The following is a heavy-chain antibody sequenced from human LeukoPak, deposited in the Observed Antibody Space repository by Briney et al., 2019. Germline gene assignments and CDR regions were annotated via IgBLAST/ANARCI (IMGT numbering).Heavy chain of an antibody. Sequence: GGSLRLSCAASGFTFTSYAMSWVRQAPGKGLEWVSAISGSGGSTYYADSVKGRFPISRDNSKNSLYLQMNSLRDEGTAVYYCARGTSPFDPWGRGTLVTVSS. V-gene: IGHV3-23*01. J-gene: IGHJ5*02. CDR2: ISGSGGST. CDR1: GFTFTSYA. CDR3: ARGTSPFDP.